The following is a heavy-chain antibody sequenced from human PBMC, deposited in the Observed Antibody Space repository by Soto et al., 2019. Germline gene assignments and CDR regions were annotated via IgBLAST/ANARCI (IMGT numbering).Heavy chain of an antibody. CDR3: ASPYYYDSSGPDGMDV. D-gene: IGHD3-22*01. Sequence: ASVKVSCKASGYTFTGYYMHWVRQAPGQGLEWMGWINPNSGGTNYAQKFQGRVTMTRDTSISTAYMELSRLRSDDTAVYYRASPYYYDSSGPDGMDVWGQGTTVTVSS. V-gene: IGHV1-2*02. CDR2: INPNSGGT. J-gene: IGHJ6*02. CDR1: GYTFTGYY.